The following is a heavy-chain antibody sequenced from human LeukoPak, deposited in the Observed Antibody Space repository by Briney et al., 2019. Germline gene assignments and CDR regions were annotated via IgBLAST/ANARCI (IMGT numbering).Heavy chain of an antibody. CDR3: ARVGSRDDYYYYMDV. CDR1: GFTFSSYS. CDR2: ISSSSSYI. D-gene: IGHD3-10*01. V-gene: IGHV3-21*01. J-gene: IGHJ6*03. Sequence: GGSLRLSCAASGFTFSSYSMNWVRQAPGKGLEWVSSISSSSSYIYYAHSVKGRFTISRVNAKTSLYLQMNSLRAEDTAVYYCARVGSRDDYYYYMDVWGKGTTVTVSS.